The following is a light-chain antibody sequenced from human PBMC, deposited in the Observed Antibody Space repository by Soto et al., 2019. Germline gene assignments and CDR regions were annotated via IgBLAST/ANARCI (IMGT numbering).Light chain of an antibody. J-gene: IGLJ2*01. Sequence: QSVLTQPPSGSGAPDQTVTISCSGSASKIGSNSVSWYQQVPGTAPKLLLYDNIKRPSGIPDRFSGSKSGTSATLGITGLQTADEADYYCGTWESYLSVGVVGGGTKVTVL. CDR1: ASKIGSNS. V-gene: IGLV1-51*01. CDR3: GTWESYLSVGV. CDR2: DNI.